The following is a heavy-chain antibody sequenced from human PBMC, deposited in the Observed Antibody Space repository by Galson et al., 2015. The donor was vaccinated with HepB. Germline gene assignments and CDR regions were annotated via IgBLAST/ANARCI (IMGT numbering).Heavy chain of an antibody. J-gene: IGHJ3*02. V-gene: IGHV4-59*01. CDR2: IYYSGST. CDR3: ARDSPGTAIAFDI. CDR1: GGSISSYY. Sequence: LSLTCTVSGGSISSYYWSWIRQPPGKGLEWIGYIYYSGSTNNNPSLKSRVTISVDTSKNQFSLKLSSVTAADTAVYYCARDSPGTAIAFDIWGQGTMVTVSS. D-gene: IGHD5-18*01.